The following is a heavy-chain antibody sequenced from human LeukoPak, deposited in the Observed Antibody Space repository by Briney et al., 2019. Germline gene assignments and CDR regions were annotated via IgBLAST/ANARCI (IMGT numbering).Heavy chain of an antibody. D-gene: IGHD3-3*01. V-gene: IGHV4-34*01. Sequence: PSETLSLTCAVYGGSFSGYYWSWIRQPPGKGLEWIGEINHSGSTNYNPSLKSRVTISVDTSKNQFSLKLSSVTAADTAVYYCARDVAIFGVVITTPNWFDPWGQGTLVTVSS. J-gene: IGHJ5*02. CDR2: INHSGST. CDR3: ARDVAIFGVVITTPNWFDP. CDR1: GGSFSGYY.